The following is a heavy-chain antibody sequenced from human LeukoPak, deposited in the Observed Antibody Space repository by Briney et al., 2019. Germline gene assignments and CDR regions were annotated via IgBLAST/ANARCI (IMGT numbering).Heavy chain of an antibody. J-gene: IGHJ4*02. CDR3: ASRGVRGPYFDY. CDR2: IYRDDDK. Sequence: KGSGPTLAKLTQTLTLTCTFSGFSLSTSGVGVGWIRQPPGKALEWLALIYRDDDKRYSPSLKSRLTITKDTSKNQVVLTMTNMDPVDTATYYCASRGVRGPYFDYWGQGTLVTVSS. D-gene: IGHD3-10*01. CDR1: GFSLSTSGVG. V-gene: IGHV2-5*02.